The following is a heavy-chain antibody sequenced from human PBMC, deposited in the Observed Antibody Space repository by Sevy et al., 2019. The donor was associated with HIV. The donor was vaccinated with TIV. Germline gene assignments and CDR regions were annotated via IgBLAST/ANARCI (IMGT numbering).Heavy chain of an antibody. J-gene: IGHJ4*02. Sequence: GGSLRLSCAASGFTFSSYGMHWVRQAPGKGLEWVAVISYDGSNKYYADSVKGRFTISRDNYKNTLYLQMNSLRAEDTAVYYCAKTYYYDSSGYFSNWGQGTLVTVSS. V-gene: IGHV3-30*18. CDR3: AKTYYYDSSGYFSN. CDR1: GFTFSSYG. D-gene: IGHD3-22*01. CDR2: ISYDGSNK.